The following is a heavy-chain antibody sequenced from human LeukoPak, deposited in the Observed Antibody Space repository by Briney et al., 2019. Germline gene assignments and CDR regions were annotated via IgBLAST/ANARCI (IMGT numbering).Heavy chain of an antibody. J-gene: IGHJ4*02. Sequence: SETLSLTCTVSGGSIRRYYWSWIRQPPGKGLEWIGGIYYSGSTYYNPSLRSRVTISLDTSKNQFSLKMSSVTAEDTAVYYCGRLRRDVYNWFDYWGQGTLVTVSS. V-gene: IGHV4-59*04. CDR1: GGSIRRYY. CDR2: IYYSGST. CDR3: GRLRRDVYNWFDY. D-gene: IGHD5-24*01.